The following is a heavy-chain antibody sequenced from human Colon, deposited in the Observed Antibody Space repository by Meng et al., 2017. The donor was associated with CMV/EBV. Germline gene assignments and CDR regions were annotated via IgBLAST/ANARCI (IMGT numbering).Heavy chain of an antibody. Sequence: GESLKISCAASGFTFDDYTMNWVRHAPGKGLEWVALVSWDGGSTRYADSVRGRFTISRDNINNLPVLQLNSLRSDDSALYYCAKGTAATTVPDFDSWGQGTLVTVSS. CDR2: VSWDGGST. D-gene: IGHD4-17*01. J-gene: IGHJ4*02. CDR3: AKGTAATTVPDFDS. CDR1: GFTFDDYT. V-gene: IGHV3-43*01.